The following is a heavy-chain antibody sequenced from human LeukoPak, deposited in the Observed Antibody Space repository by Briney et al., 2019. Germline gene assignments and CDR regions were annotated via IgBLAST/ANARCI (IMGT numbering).Heavy chain of an antibody. CDR2: MNPNSGDT. CDR1: GYTFTNYD. Sequence: ASVKVSCKASGYTFTNYDINWVRQAAGQGLEWMGWMNPNSGDTGYVEKFQGRVTMTRDTSMNTAYMELSSLRSEDTALYYCTRSGFGGGVHFDYWGQATPVTVSS. D-gene: IGHD3-16*01. CDR3: TRSGFGGGVHFDY. J-gene: IGHJ4*02. V-gene: IGHV1-8*01.